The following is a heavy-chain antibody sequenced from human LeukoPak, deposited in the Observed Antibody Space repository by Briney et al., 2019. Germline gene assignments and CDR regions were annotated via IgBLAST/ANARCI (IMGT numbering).Heavy chain of an antibody. CDR1: GYTFTTYY. J-gene: IGHJ4*02. Sequence: GASVKVSCATSGYTFTTYYMHWVRQAPGQGLEWIGIINPSDGSTTYAQRFQGRVIMTSDTSTSIVYMELSSLRSEDTAVYYCARHQGAGENPFDDGVQGTLVTVAS. CDR2: INPSDGST. CDR3: ARHQGAGENPFDD. V-gene: IGHV1-46*01. D-gene: IGHD3-16*01.